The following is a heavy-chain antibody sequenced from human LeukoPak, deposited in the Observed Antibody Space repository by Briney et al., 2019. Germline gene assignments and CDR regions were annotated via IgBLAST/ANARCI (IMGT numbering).Heavy chain of an antibody. CDR1: GFTFSSYW. D-gene: IGHD3-10*01. CDR3: ATVRSGSWDWFDP. V-gene: IGHV3-74*01. CDR2: INGDGSTT. J-gene: IGHJ5*02. Sequence: GGSLRLSCAASGFTFSSYWMHWVRRAPGKGLVWVSRINGDGSTTTYVDSVKGRFTISRDNAKNTVYLQMNSLRVDDTAVYYCATVRSGSWDWFDPWGQGTLVTVSS.